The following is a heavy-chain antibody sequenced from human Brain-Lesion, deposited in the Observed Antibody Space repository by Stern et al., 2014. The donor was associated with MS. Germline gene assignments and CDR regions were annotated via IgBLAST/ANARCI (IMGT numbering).Heavy chain of an antibody. J-gene: IGHJ5*02. V-gene: IGHV4-39*01. CDR2: IYYSGNT. CDR3: AGEEDIRYCSGGSCTGNWFDP. Sequence: QVQLQESGPGLVKPSETLSLTCTVAGGSVSSTSYAWAWIRQPPGKGLEWIGTIYYSGNTYYSPSLKSRLPISLDPSKNQFPLHLRSGTAADTAVYYCAGEEDIRYCSGGSCTGNWFDPGGQGTLGTVSP. D-gene: IGHD2-15*01. CDR1: GGSVSSTSYA.